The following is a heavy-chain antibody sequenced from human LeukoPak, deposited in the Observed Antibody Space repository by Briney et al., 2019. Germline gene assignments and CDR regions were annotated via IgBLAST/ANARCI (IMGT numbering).Heavy chain of an antibody. V-gene: IGHV3-74*01. D-gene: IGHD2-15*01. CDR3: ARTGSGGDLDI. J-gene: IGHJ3*02. CDR2: INGDGTST. Sequence: GGSLRLSCAASGFTFSNHWLHWVRQAPGKGLVWVSHINGDGTSTIYADSVKGRFTISRDNAKSTVYLQMNSLRAEDTAVYYCARTGSGGDLDIWGQGTMVTVSS. CDR1: GFTFSNHW.